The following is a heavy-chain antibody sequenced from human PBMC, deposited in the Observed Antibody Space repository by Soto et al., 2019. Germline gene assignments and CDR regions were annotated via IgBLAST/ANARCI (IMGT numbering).Heavy chain of an antibody. J-gene: IGHJ4*02. V-gene: IGHV1-46*01. D-gene: IGHD3-22*01. CDR2: IDPTHGST. Sequence: GASVKVSCKAAGYTFTTYYMHWVRQAPGQGLEWMGVIDPTHGSTTYAQKFQGRVTMTSDTSTNTVYMELSSLKSEDTAVYYCARVPYDTTGYYAFWGQGXLVTVSS. CDR1: GYTFTTYY. CDR3: ARVPYDTTGYYAF.